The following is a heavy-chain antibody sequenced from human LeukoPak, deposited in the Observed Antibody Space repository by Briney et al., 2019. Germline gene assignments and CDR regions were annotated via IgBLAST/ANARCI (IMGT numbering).Heavy chain of an antibody. D-gene: IGHD1-26*01. CDR3: AKDLVGATESYYFDY. CDR2: ISDSGGRP. J-gene: IGHJ4*02. V-gene: IGHV3-23*01. Sequence: GGSLRLSCAASGFTFSNYAMSWVRQAPGKGLEWISAISDSGGRPFYADSVEGRFTISRDNSKNTLYLQMTSLRAEDTAVYYCAKDLVGATESYYFDYWGQGTLVTVPS. CDR1: GFTFSNYA.